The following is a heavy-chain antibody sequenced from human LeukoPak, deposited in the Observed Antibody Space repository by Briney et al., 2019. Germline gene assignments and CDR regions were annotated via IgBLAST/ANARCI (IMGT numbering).Heavy chain of an antibody. CDR1: GYTFTSYD. V-gene: IGHV1-8*01. D-gene: IGHD3-10*01. CDR3: ARGRPTYYGSGSYWFDP. Sequence: GASVKVSCKASGYTFTSYDINWVRQAPGQGLGWMGWMNPNSGNTGYAQKFQGRVTMTRNTSISTAYMELSSLRSEDTAVYYCARGRPTYYGSGSYWFDPWGQGTLVTVSS. J-gene: IGHJ5*02. CDR2: MNPNSGNT.